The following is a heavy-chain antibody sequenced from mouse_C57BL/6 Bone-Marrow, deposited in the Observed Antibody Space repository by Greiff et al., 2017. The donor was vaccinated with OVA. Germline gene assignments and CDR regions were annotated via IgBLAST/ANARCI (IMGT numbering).Heavy chain of an antibody. Sequence: VQLQQSVAELVRPGASVKLSCTASGFNFKNTYMHWVKQRPEQGLEWIGWIDPANGTTNSAPQFQGKATLTADTSSNTAYLQLSSLTSEDTAIYYCANRTAEVFDYWGQGTTLTVSS. CDR2: IDPANGTT. V-gene: IGHV14-3*01. CDR3: ANRTAEVFDY. J-gene: IGHJ2*01. CDR1: GFNFKNTY.